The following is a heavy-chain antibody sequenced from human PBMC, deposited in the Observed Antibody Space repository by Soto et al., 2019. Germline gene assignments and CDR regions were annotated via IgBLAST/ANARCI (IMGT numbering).Heavy chain of an antibody. J-gene: IGHJ4*02. CDR3: ARDLRRIMITFGGVIVPHI. D-gene: IGHD3-16*02. CDR1: GYTFTSYG. Sequence: ASVKVSCKASGYTFTSYGISWVRQVPGQGLEWMGWISAYNGNTNYAQKLQGRVTMTTDTSTSTAYMELRSLRSDDTAVYYCARDLRRIMITFGGVIVPHIWGQGTLVTVSS. CDR2: ISAYNGNT. V-gene: IGHV1-18*01.